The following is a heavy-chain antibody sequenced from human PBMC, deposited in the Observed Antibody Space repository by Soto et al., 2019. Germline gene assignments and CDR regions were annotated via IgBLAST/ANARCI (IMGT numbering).Heavy chain of an antibody. CDR3: VSQRTSVLTQAYFDY. J-gene: IGHJ4*02. D-gene: IGHD2-8*01. Sequence: SETLSLTCTVSGGSVSNSNYYWGWIRQSPGKGLEWIGSVYYGGRSYSKPSVKSRVTISVETSKNQFSLNLNSVTAADTAVYFCVSQRTSVLTQAYFDYWGPGALVTVSS. CDR1: GGSVSNSNYY. V-gene: IGHV4-39*01. CDR2: VYYGGRS.